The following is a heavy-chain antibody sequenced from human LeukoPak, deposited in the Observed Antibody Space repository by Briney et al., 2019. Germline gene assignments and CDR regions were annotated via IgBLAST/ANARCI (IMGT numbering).Heavy chain of an antibody. J-gene: IGHJ4*02. D-gene: IGHD6-6*01. Sequence: ASVKVSCKASGYTFTSYYTHWVRQAPGQGLEWMGIINPSGGSTSYAQKFQGRVTMTRDTSTSTVYMELSSLRSEDTAVYYCARDLAYSSSSGSLLRDYWGQGTLVTVSS. CDR2: INPSGGST. V-gene: IGHV1-46*03. CDR1: GYTFTSYY. CDR3: ARDLAYSSSSGSLLRDY.